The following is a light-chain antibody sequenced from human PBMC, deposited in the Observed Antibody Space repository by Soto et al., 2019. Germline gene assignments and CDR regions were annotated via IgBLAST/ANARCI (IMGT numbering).Light chain of an antibody. V-gene: IGKV3-20*01. CDR3: QQYGSSPPYT. CDR1: QSLSSSY. Sequence: EIVLTQSPGTLSLSPGERATLSCRASQSLSSSYLAWYQQKPGQAPRLLIYGASSRATGIPDRFSGSGSGTDFSLPISRLEPEEFAVYYCQQYGSSPPYTFGQGTKLEIK. J-gene: IGKJ2*01. CDR2: GAS.